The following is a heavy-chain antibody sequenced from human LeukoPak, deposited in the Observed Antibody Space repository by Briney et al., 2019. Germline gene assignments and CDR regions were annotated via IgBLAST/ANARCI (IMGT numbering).Heavy chain of an antibody. CDR1: GYTFTSYG. CDR2: INPNSGAT. CDR3: ARDRNTVGRLGAFDI. V-gene: IGHV1-2*02. J-gene: IGHJ3*02. D-gene: IGHD1-26*01. Sequence: ASVKVSCKASGYTFTSYGISWVRQAPGQGLEWMGWINPNSGATKYAQKFQGRVTLTRDTSISTAYMDLSRLRSDDTALYYCARDRNTVGRLGAFDIWGQGTMVTVSS.